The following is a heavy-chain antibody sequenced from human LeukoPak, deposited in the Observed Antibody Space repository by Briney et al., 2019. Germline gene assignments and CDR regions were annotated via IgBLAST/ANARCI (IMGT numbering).Heavy chain of an antibody. CDR1: GFTFSSYS. J-gene: IGHJ4*02. V-gene: IGHV3-21*04. Sequence: GGSLRLSCAASGFTFSSYSMDWVRQAPGKGLEWVSSISSSHYIYYADSVKGRFTISRDNAKNTLYLQMNSLRAEDTAVYYCAKFSRGVLYDFWSGYYSAVYFDYWGQGTLVTVSS. CDR3: AKFSRGVLYDFWSGYYSAVYFDY. D-gene: IGHD3-3*01. CDR2: ISSSHYI.